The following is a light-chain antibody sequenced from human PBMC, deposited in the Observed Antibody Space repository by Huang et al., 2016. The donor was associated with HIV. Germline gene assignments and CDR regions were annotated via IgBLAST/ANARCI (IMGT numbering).Light chain of an antibody. CDR2: SAS. CDR1: QIINKY. Sequence: DIQMTQAPPSLSAAVGDRVISTCRASQIINKYLNWYQQMPGRAPKLLITSASSLQGGVSSRFGGSGAGTDFTLTIRDLQPEDTATYHCQQSYNIPRTFGQGTLLEI. J-gene: IGKJ2*02. V-gene: IGKV1-39*01. CDR3: QQSYNIPRT.